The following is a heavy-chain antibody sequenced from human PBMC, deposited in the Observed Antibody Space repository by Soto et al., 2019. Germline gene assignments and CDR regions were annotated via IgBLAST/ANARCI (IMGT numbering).Heavy chain of an antibody. V-gene: IGHV3-48*01. CDR1: GFTFSSYS. CDR2: ISSSSSTI. Sequence: GGSLRLSCAASGFTFSSYSMNWVRQAPGKGQEWVSYISSSSSTIYYADSVKGRFTISRDNAKNSLYLQMNSLRAEDTAVYYWTKKLLHFFEYCISGSNNRALYYMDVCGKRPTGT. CDR3: TKKLLHFFEYCISGSNNRALYYMDV. D-gene: IGHD2-15*01. J-gene: IGHJ6*03.